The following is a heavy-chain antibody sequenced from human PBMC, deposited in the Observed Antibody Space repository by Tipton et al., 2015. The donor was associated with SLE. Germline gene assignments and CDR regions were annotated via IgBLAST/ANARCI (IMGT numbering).Heavy chain of an antibody. D-gene: IGHD1-26*01. CDR3: ARDRLGIGIDY. J-gene: IGHJ4*02. CDR2: IYYSGST. V-gene: IGHV4-59*01. Sequence: TLSLTCTVSGGSISSYYWSWIRQPPGKGLEWIGYIYYSGSTNYNPSLKSRVTISVDTSKNQFSLKLSSVTAADTAVYYFARDRLGIGIDYWGQGTLVTVSS. CDR1: GGSISSYY.